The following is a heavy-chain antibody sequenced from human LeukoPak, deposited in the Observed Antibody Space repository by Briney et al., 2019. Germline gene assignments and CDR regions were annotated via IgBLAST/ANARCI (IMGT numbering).Heavy chain of an antibody. V-gene: IGHV1-2*02. CDR2: INPNNGGT. CDR1: GYTFTGYY. CDR3: VRDRSEVGAL. D-gene: IGHD1-26*01. J-gene: IGHJ4*02. Sequence: ASVKVSCKASGYTFTGYYMHWVRQAPGQGLEWMGWINPNNGGTNYAQKFQGRVTMTSDTSISTAYMELSRLRSDDTAVYYCVRDRSEVGALWGQGSLVTVSS.